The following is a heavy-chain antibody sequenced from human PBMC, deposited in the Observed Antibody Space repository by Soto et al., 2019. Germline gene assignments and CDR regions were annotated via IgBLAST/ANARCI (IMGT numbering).Heavy chain of an antibody. Sequence: EVQLVESGGGLIQPGGSLRLSFAASGFAVSSKYMTWVRQAPGKGLEWVSVIYGGGTTYYADSVKVRFTISRDTSKNTLYLQMNSLRAEDTAVYYCVQTTGWPGFDFWGQGTRVTVSS. J-gene: IGHJ4*02. CDR1: GFAVSSKY. CDR3: VQTTGWPGFDF. CDR2: IYGGGTT. D-gene: IGHD6-19*01. V-gene: IGHV3-53*01.